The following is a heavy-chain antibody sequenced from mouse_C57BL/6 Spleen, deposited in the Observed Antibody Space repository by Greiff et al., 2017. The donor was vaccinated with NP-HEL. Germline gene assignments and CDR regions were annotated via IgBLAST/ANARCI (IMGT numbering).Heavy chain of an antibody. Sequence: EVQLQQSGPELVKPGASVKMSCKASGYTFTDYNMHWVKQSHGKSLEWIGYINPYNGSNSYNQKFKVKATLTVNKSSSTAYMELRSLTSEDSAVYYCATAQTWFAYWGQGTLVTVSA. CDR3: ATAQTWFAY. CDR1: GYTFTDYN. D-gene: IGHD3-2*02. V-gene: IGHV1-22*01. J-gene: IGHJ3*01. CDR2: INPYNGSN.